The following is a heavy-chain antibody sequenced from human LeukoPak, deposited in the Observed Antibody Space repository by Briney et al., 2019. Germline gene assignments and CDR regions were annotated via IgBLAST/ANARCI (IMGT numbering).Heavy chain of an antibody. V-gene: IGHV4-39*07. J-gene: IGHJ6*03. CDR3: ARVSSSGGGYYYYYMDV. Sequence: SETLSLTCTVSGGSISSSSYYWGWIRQPPGKGLEWIGSMYYSGSTYYNPSLKSRVTMSVDTSKNQFSLKLSSVTAADTAVYYCARVSSSGGGYYYYYMDVWGKGTTVTVSS. CDR2: MYYSGST. CDR1: GGSISSSSYY. D-gene: IGHD6-13*01.